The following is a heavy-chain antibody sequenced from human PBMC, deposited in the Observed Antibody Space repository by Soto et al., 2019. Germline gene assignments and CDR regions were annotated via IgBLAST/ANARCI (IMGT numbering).Heavy chain of an antibody. CDR2: ISYDGSNK. CDR1: GFTFSSYS. V-gene: IGHV3-30*03. D-gene: IGHD6-19*01. Sequence: GGSLRLSCAASGFTFSSYSMNWVRQAPGKGLEWVAVISYDGSNKYYADSVKGRFTISRDNSKNTLYLQMNSLRAEDTAVYYCARGHSSGWYCPDYWGQGTLVTVSS. J-gene: IGHJ4*02. CDR3: ARGHSSGWYCPDY.